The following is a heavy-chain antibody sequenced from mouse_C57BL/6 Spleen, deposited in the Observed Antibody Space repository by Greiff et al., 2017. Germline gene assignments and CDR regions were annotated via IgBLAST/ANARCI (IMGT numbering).Heavy chain of an antibody. Sequence: QVQLKESGAELARPGASVKLSCKASGYTFTSYGISWVKQRTGQGLEWIGEIYPRSGNTYYNEKFKGKATLTADKSSSTAYMELRSLTSEDSAVYFCARSIYDGYYPYAMGYWGQGTSVTVSS. CDR2: IYPRSGNT. V-gene: IGHV1-81*01. D-gene: IGHD2-3*01. J-gene: IGHJ4*01. CDR3: ARSIYDGYYPYAMGY. CDR1: GYTFTSYG.